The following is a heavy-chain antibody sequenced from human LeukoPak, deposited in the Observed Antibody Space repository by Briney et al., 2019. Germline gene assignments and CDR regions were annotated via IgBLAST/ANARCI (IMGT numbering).Heavy chain of an antibody. J-gene: IGHJ6*03. CDR3: ARGYCSSTYCYNSVRGYYYYMDV. D-gene: IGHD2-2*02. CDR2: IYPGDSDT. Sequence: GESLKISCKGSGYRFTDYWIAWVRQMPGKGLEWMGIIYPGDSDTRYSPSFQGQVTFSADKSISTAYLQWSSLKASDTAVYYCARGYCSSTYCYNSVRGYYYYMDVWGKGITVTVSS. CDR1: GYRFTDYW. V-gene: IGHV5-51*01.